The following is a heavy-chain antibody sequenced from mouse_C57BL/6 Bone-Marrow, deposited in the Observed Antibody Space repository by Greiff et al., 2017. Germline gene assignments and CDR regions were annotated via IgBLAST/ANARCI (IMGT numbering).Heavy chain of an antibody. V-gene: IGHV5-9-1*02. CDR3: TGPWYFDV. CDR1: GFTFSSYA. CDR2: ISSGGDYI. Sequence: EVKLMESGAGLVKPGGSLKLSCAASGFTFSSYAMSWVRQTPEKRLEWVAYISSGGDYIYYADTVKGRFTISRDNARNTLYLQMSSLKSEDTGMYYCTGPWYFDVWGTGTTVTVSS. J-gene: IGHJ1*03.